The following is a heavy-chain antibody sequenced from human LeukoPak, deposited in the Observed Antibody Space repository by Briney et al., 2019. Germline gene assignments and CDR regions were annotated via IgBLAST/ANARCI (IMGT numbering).Heavy chain of an antibody. CDR3: VRDSSYYSSGYYYFSAFDI. CDR2: ISSYNGNT. Sequence: ASVKVSCKGSGYTFTSYGISWVRQAPGQGLEWMGLISSYNGNTNYAQKLQGRVIMTTERFTSTAYVAVSGLRSDGTAGYYCVRDSSYYSSGYYYFSAFDIWGQGTMVTVSS. V-gene: IGHV1-18*01. D-gene: IGHD3-22*01. J-gene: IGHJ3*02. CDR1: GYTFTSYG.